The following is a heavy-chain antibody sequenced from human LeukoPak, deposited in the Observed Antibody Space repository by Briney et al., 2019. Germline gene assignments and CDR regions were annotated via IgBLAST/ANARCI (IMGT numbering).Heavy chain of an antibody. CDR3: ARDLSLGRHDDGEPFDY. CDR2: ISGYNANT. CDR1: GYTFTNHG. Sequence: ASVMVSCKTSGYTFTNHGISWVRQAPGQGLEWMGWISGYNANTNYVQKFRGRVTMTTDTSTSTAYMELRGLSSDDTALYYCARDLSLGRHDDGEPFDYWGQGTLVTVSS. J-gene: IGHJ4*02. D-gene: IGHD4-17*01. V-gene: IGHV1-18*01.